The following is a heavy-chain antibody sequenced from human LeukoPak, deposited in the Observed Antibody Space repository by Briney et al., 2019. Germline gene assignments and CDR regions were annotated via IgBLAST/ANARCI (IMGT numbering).Heavy chain of an antibody. CDR1: GGSISSYY. CDR2: ISNTGST. V-gene: IGHV4-59*01. D-gene: IGHD3-22*01. J-gene: IGHJ4*02. CDR3: ARGRYYYDSSGYYKRLRSYDY. Sequence: SETLSLTCTVSGGSISSYYWSWIRQPPGKGLEWIGYISNTGSTNYNPSLKSRVTISVDTSKNQFSLKLTSVTAADTAVYYCARGRYYYDSSGYYKRLRSYDYWGQGTLVTVSS.